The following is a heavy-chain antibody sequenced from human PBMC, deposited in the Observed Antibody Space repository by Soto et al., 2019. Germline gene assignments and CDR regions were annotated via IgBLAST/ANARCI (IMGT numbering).Heavy chain of an antibody. CDR1: GGSISTYY. CDR2: IYYSGST. Sequence: SATLSLTCTVSGGSISTYYWSWIRQPPGKGLEWIGYIYYSGSTNYNPSLRSRVTMSVDTSKNQFSLKLSSVTAADTAVYFCARDPFDGFDYWGQGTLVTVSS. V-gene: IGHV4-59*01. CDR3: ARDPFDGFDY. D-gene: IGHD3-16*01. J-gene: IGHJ4*02.